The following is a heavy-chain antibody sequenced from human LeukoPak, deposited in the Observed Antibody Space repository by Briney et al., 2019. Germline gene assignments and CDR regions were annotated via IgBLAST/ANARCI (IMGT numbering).Heavy chain of an antibody. CDR2: IYYSGST. V-gene: IGHV4-59*01. D-gene: IGHD4-11*01. Sequence: PSETLSLTCTVSGGSISSYYWSWIRQPPGKGLEWIGYIYYSGSTNYNPSLKSRVTISVDTSKNQFSLKLSSVTAADTGVYYCARGAYSNYGGDYYYYYMDVWGKGTTVTVSS. CDR1: GGSISSYY. CDR3: ARGAYSNYGGDYYYYYMDV. J-gene: IGHJ6*03.